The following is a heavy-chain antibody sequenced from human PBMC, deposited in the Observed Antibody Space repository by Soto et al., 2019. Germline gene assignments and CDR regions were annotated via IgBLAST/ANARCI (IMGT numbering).Heavy chain of an antibody. Sequence: EVHLVESGGGLVKPGGSLRLSCAASGFTFGNAYMNWVRQAPGKGLEWVGRIKSKSDGGATDYAAPVKGRFTISRDDSKNTLYLQMNSLKAEDTAVYFCATHTSMIAQDEYYFDYWGQGTLVTVSS. V-gene: IGHV3-15*07. CDR1: GFTFGNAY. CDR3: ATHTSMIAQDEYYFDY. D-gene: IGHD3-22*01. CDR2: IKSKSDGGAT. J-gene: IGHJ4*02.